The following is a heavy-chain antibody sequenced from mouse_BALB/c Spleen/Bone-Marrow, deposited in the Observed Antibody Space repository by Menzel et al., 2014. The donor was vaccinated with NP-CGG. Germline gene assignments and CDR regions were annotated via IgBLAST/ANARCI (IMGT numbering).Heavy chain of an antibody. CDR1: GFAFSSYD. Sequence: EVQLVESGGGLVKPGGSLKLSCAASGFAFSSYDMSWVHQTPEKRLEWVAYISSGGGSTYYPDTVKGRFTISRDNAKNTPYLQMSSLKSEDTAMYYCARHRYYFDYWGQGTPLTVSS. J-gene: IGHJ2*01. CDR3: ARHRYYFDY. V-gene: IGHV5-12-1*01. CDR2: ISSGGGST.